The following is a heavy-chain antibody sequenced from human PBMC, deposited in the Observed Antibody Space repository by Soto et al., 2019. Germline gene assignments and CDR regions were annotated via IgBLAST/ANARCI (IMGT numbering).Heavy chain of an antibody. CDR2: INPSGGST. V-gene: IGHV1-46*01. CDR3: ARADYYGSSGSHLDY. CDR1: GYTFSNFY. D-gene: IGHD3-22*01. Sequence: QVQLVQSGAEVKKPGASVKVSCKASGYTFSNFYIHWVRQAPGQGLEWMGIINPSGGSTSYAQKFQGRVTMTRDTSTSTVYMELSSLRSEDTAVHYCARADYYGSSGSHLDYWGQGTPVSVSS. J-gene: IGHJ4*02.